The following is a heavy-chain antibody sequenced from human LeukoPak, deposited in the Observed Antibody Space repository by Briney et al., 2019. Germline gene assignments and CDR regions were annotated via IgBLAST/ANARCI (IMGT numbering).Heavy chain of an antibody. CDR1: AFIFSDYW. CDR3: ARDSEMATIDY. CDR2: IKQDGSEN. Sequence: GGSLRLSCAASAFIFSDYWMSWVRQAPGKGLEWVANIKQDGSENYYVDSVKGRFTISRDNAKNSLYLQMNSLRAEDTAVYYCARDSEMATIDYWGQGTLVTVSS. D-gene: IGHD5-24*01. J-gene: IGHJ4*02. V-gene: IGHV3-7*01.